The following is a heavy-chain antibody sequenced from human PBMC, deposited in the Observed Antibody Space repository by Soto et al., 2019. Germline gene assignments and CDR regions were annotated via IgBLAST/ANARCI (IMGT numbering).Heavy chain of an antibody. CDR2: INPISGRA. Sequence: SVKVSCKASGGTFSSYAISWVRQAPGQGLEWMGGINPISGRANYAQKFQGRVTITGDESMSTAYMELSSLRSEDTAVYYCEIGDDILTGYYEPTALDYWGQGTLVTVSS. CDR3: EIGDDILTGYYEPTALDY. V-gene: IGHV1-69*13. CDR1: GGTFSSYA. D-gene: IGHD3-9*01. J-gene: IGHJ4*02.